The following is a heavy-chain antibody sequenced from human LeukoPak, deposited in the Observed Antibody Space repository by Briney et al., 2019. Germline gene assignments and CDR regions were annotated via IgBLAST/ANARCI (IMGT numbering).Heavy chain of an antibody. CDR2: IKQDGSEK. V-gene: IGHV3-7*01. CDR1: GFTFSSYW. D-gene: IGHD3-16*02. J-gene: IGHJ6*02. Sequence: GGSLRLSCAASGFTFSSYWMSWVRQAPGKGLEWVANIKQDGSEKYYVDSVKGRFTISRDNAKSSLYLQMNSLRAEDTAVYYCARGVYDYVWGSYRYPDHYYYYYGMDVWGQGTTVTVSS. CDR3: ARGVYDYVWGSYRYPDHYYYYYGMDV.